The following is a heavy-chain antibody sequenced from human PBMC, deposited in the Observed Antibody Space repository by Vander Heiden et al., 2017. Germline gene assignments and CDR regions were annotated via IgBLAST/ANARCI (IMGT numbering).Heavy chain of an antibody. Sequence: QVQLPQWGAGLLKPSETLSLTCAVYGGSFSGYYWTWIRQPPGKGLEWIGEINHSGGTNYNPSLKSRVTISVDTSKNQFSLKVNSVTAADTAVYYCARGRQVSTWNGVDYWGQGTLVTVSS. J-gene: IGHJ4*02. CDR1: GGSFSGYY. CDR3: ARGRQVSTWNGVDY. D-gene: IGHD1-1*01. CDR2: INHSGGT. V-gene: IGHV4-34*01.